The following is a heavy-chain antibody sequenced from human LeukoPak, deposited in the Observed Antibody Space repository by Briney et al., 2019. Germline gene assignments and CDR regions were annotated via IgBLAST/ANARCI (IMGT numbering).Heavy chain of an antibody. J-gene: IGHJ4*02. CDR3: ARLSIVGATLPDFDY. D-gene: IGHD1-26*01. CDR2: IYHSGST. V-gene: IGHV4-38-2*01. Sequence: SETLSLTCAVSGYSIRSGYYWGCIRQPPGKGLEWIGSIYHSGSTYYNPSLKSRVTISVDTSKNQFSLKLSSVTAADTAVYYCARLSIVGATLPDFDYWGQGTLVTVSS. CDR1: GYSIRSGYY.